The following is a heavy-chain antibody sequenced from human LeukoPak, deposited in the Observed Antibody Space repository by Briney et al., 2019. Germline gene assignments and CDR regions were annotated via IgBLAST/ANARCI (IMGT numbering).Heavy chain of an antibody. CDR2: ISSSSSYI. V-gene: IGHV3-21*01. CDR3: ARDLGYSYGTHDY. J-gene: IGHJ4*02. D-gene: IGHD5-18*01. Sequence: XXGVRXXXXXXXXGXXYISSSSSYIYYADSGKGRFTISRDNAKNSLYLQMNSLIAEDTAVYYCARDLGYSYGTHDYWGQGTLVTVSS.